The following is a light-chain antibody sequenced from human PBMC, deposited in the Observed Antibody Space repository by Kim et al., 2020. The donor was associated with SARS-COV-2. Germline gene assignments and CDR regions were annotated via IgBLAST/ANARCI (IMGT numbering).Light chain of an antibody. Sequence: VSQGQTASSTCAGDKLGDKYVSWYKQEPGQSPLLIIYQDNKRPSGIPQRFSGSNSGNTATLTISETQAMDEADYYCQAWDSSTYVFGTGTKVTVL. V-gene: IGLV3-1*01. CDR1: KLGDKY. CDR2: QDN. CDR3: QAWDSSTYV. J-gene: IGLJ1*01.